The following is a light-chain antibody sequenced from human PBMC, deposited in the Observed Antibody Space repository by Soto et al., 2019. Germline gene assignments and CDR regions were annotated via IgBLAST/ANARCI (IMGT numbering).Light chain of an antibody. CDR2: GAS. CDR1: ESIRSY. Sequence: DIQMTQSPSSLSASVGDIVTITCRASESIRSYLNWYQQKPGKAPKLLIYGASSLQSGVPSRFSGGGSGTDSTLTISSLQPEDFATYYCQQSFSTPRFTFGPGTRVDI. V-gene: IGKV1-39*01. CDR3: QQSFSTPRFT. J-gene: IGKJ3*01.